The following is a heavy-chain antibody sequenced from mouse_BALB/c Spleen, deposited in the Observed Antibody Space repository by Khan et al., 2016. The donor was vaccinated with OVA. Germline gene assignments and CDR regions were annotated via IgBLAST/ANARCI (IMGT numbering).Heavy chain of an antibody. V-gene: IGHV9-3-1*01. CDR1: GYTFTIYG. CDR2: INTYTGEP. J-gene: IGHJ4*01. CDR3: ARVGYNGTMDY. Sequence: QVQLQQSGPELKKPGETVKISCKASGYTFTIYGMNWVRQAPGKGLKWMGWINTYTGEPTYADDFKGRFAFSLETSASTAFLQINNLKNEDTATXFCARVGYNGTMDYWGQGTSVTVSS. D-gene: IGHD2-14*01.